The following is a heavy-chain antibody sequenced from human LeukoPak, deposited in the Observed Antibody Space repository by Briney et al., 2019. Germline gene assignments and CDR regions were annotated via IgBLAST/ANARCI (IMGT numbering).Heavy chain of an antibody. J-gene: IGHJ4*02. CDR2: ISGSGGST. CDR3: AKDLGIYGSGSYPTTFDY. Sequence: GGSLRLSCAASGFTFSSYAMSWVRQAPGKGLEWVSAISGSGGSTYYADSVKGRFTISRDNSKNTLYLQMNSLRAEDTAVYYCAKDLGIYGSGSYPTTFDYWGQGTLVTVSS. D-gene: IGHD3-10*01. CDR1: GFTFSSYA. V-gene: IGHV3-23*01.